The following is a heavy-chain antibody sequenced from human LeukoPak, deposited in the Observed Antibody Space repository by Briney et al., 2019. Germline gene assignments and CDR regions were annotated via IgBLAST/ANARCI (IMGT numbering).Heavy chain of an antibody. J-gene: IGHJ4*02. Sequence: ASVKVSCKASGYTFTSYDINWVRHATGQGLELMGWMNPSSGNTGYAQKFQGRVTMTRNTSISTAHMELSSLRSEDTAVYYCARAGRYSRTTDYWGQGTLVTVSS. CDR2: MNPSSGNT. V-gene: IGHV1-8*01. CDR1: GYTFTSYD. D-gene: IGHD6-13*01. CDR3: ARAGRYSRTTDY.